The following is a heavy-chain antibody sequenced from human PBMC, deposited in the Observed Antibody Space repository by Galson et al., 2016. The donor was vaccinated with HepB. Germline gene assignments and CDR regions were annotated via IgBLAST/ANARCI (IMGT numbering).Heavy chain of an antibody. CDR1: GFSFGSYA. V-gene: IGHV3-30*18. CDR3: AKDIGYCSGGTCPNDAFDI. Sequence: SLRLSCAASGFSFGSYAMRWVRQTPAKGLEWVAVISGDGTNKYYADSVKGRFTISRDNFKNTLYLQMNSLRAEDTAVDYCAKDIGYCSGGTCPNDAFDIWGQGTMVTVST. J-gene: IGHJ3*02. D-gene: IGHD2-15*01. CDR2: ISGDGTNK.